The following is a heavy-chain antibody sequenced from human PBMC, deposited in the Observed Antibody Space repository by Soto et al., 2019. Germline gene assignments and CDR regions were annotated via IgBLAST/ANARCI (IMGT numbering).Heavy chain of an antibody. V-gene: IGHV3-53*01. CDR3: VRVTGAERH. CDR2: IYNHGQI. CDR1: GFIVSRSH. J-gene: IGHJ4*02. D-gene: IGHD7-27*01. Sequence: EVQLVESGGGLTQPGGSLRLSCVVSGFIVSRSHMMWVRQAPGKGLEGVSVIYNHGQINYVDPVKGRFTIARDNSKNTIYLQMNSLKVEETAVYYCVRVTGAERHWGQGALVTVSS.